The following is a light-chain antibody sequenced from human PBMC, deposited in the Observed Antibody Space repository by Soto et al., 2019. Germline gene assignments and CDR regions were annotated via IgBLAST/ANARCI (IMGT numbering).Light chain of an antibody. CDR1: QSVSSN. Sequence: IVXTQSPATLSVSPGERATLSCRASQSVSSNLAWYQQKPGQAPRLLIYGASTRATGIPARFSGSGSGTEFTLTISSLQSEDFAVYYCQQYNNWPMTFGQGTKVDIK. V-gene: IGKV3-15*01. CDR2: GAS. CDR3: QQYNNWPMT. J-gene: IGKJ1*01.